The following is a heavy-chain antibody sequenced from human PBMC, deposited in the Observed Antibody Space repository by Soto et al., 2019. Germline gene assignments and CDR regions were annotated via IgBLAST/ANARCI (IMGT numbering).Heavy chain of an antibody. Sequence: GGSLRLSCAASGFSFEDYTVHWVRHGPGKGPEWLSRICWDGGRTLYSDSVKGRFIISRDNNKNSLYLQMNSLTTEDTALYYCARGSYGILTGQKRYFDYWGQGTLVTVSS. CDR2: ICWDGGRT. CDR3: ARGSYGILTGQKRYFDY. D-gene: IGHD3-9*01. J-gene: IGHJ4*02. V-gene: IGHV3-43*01. CDR1: GFSFEDYT.